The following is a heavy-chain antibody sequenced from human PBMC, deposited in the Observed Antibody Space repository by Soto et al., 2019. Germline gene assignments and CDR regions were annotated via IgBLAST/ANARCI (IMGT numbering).Heavy chain of an antibody. CDR1: GYSFTGYW. CDR3: ARQDGFGLYYFDY. CDR2: IYPADSDT. V-gene: IGHV5-51*01. Sequence: PGESLKISCSVSGYSFTGYWIAWLRQMPGKGLEWMGIIYPADSDTRYSPSFQGQVTISADKSISTAYLQRSSLKASDTAMYYCARQDGFGLYYFDYWGQGALVTVSS. D-gene: IGHD3-10*01. J-gene: IGHJ4*02.